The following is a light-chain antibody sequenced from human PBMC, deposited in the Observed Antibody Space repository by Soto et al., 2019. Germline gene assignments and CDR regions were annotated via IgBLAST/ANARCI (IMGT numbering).Light chain of an antibody. Sequence: DSVMTQSPDSLAVSLGGRSTINCKSGQSVLYSSNNKNYLAWYQQKPGQPPKLLIYWASTRESGVPDRFSGSGSGTDFTLTISSLQAEDVAVYYCQQYYSTPPTFGGGTKVDIK. CDR2: WAS. V-gene: IGKV4-1*01. CDR3: QQYYSTPPT. CDR1: QSVLYSSNNKNY. J-gene: IGKJ4*01.